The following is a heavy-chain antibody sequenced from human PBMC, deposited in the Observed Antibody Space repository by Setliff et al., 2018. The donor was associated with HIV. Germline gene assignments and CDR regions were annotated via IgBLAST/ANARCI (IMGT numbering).Heavy chain of an antibody. D-gene: IGHD3-3*01. J-gene: IGHJ6*03. CDR2: ISSSGGST. V-gene: IGHV3-23*01. Sequence: GGSLRLSCAASGFTFSSYAMSWVRQAPGKGLDWVSAISSSGGSTYYADSVKGRFTISRDNSKNTLYLQMNSLRAEDTAVYYCAKDNNIWSGYYYYYYMDVWGKGTTVTVSS. CDR1: GFTFSSYA. CDR3: AKDNNIWSGYYYYYYMDV.